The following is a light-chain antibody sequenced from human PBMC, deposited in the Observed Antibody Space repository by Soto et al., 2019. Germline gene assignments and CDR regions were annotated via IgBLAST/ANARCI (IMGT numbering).Light chain of an antibody. CDR2: DAS. V-gene: IGKV1-33*01. CDR1: HDIPSF. Sequence: DIQMTQSPSSLSASVGDRVTITCQASHDIPSFLNWYQHKTGRAPKLLIYDASILEAGVPTRFSGSGVVTHFTFTISSLQPEFVATYYCQHCDYLPIFGPGTTVDFK. J-gene: IGKJ3*01. CDR3: QHCDYLPI.